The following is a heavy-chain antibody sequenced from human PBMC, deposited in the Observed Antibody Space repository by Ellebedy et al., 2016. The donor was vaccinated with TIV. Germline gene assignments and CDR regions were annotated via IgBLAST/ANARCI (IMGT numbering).Heavy chain of an antibody. Sequence: AASVKVSCKASGYTFTSYAIHWVRQAPGQRLEWMGWINAGNGNTKYSQKFQGWVTMTKDTSISTAYMELSRLKSDDTAIYYCARTYSGNYGLGYYGMDVWGQGTTVTVSS. CDR3: ARTYSGNYGLGYYGMDV. V-gene: IGHV1-3*01. D-gene: IGHD1-26*01. CDR2: INAGNGNT. J-gene: IGHJ6*02. CDR1: GYTFTSYA.